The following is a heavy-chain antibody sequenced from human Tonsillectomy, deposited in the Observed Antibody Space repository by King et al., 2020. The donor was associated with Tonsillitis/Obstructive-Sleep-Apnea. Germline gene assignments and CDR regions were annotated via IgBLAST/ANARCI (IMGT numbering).Heavy chain of an antibody. D-gene: IGHD2-2*02. J-gene: IGHJ3*02. CDR2: ISSSSSTI. CDR1: VFTFSSYS. Sequence: VQLVESGGGLLQPGGSLRLSCAASVFTFSSYSMNWVRQAPGKGLEWVSYISSSSSTIYYADFLKGRFTISRDNAKISLYLQMNSLRDEDTAVYYCARDRCSSTSCYTSDAFDIWGQGTMVTVSS. CDR3: ARDRCSSTSCYTSDAFDI. V-gene: IGHV3-48*02.